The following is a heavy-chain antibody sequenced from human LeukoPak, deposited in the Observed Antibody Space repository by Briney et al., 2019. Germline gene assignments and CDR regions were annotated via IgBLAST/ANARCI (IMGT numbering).Heavy chain of an antibody. Sequence: GGSLRLSCAASGFTFSDYYMSWIRQAPGKGLEWVAYISSGSSYTDYADSVKGRFTISRDNAKNSLYLQMNSLRAEDTAVYYCARVSNTAYCTSTSCPYYFDYWGQGTLVTVSS. J-gene: IGHJ4*02. CDR3: ARVSNTAYCTSTSCPYYFDY. V-gene: IGHV3-11*05. CDR1: GFTFSDYY. CDR2: ISSGSSYT. D-gene: IGHD2-2*01.